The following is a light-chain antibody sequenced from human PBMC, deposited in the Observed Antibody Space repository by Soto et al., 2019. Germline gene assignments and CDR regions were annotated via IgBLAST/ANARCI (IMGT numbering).Light chain of an antibody. CDR1: QSVSSSF. J-gene: IGKJ2*01. CDR2: GAS. Sequence: EIVLTQSPCTLSLSPGERVTLSCRASQSVSSSFLAWYRQKRGQAHLLLIYGASIKAPGIPDRFSGSCAGKDFPLTISRLEHEDSAVYCCQHNSNSYTFGQGTKVEIK. CDR3: QHNSNSYT. V-gene: IGKV3-20*01.